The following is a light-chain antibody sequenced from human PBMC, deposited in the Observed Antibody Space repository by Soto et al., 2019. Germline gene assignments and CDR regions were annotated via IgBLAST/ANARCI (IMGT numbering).Light chain of an antibody. J-gene: IGLJ7*01. CDR2: DDS. CDR1: DIGSKS. CDR3: QVWDDTNDPHAE. Sequence: SYELTQAPSVSVAPGQTARISCGGDDIGSKSVHWYQQKPGQPPILVVYDDSDRPSGIPERFSGSNSGSTATLTISRVEAGDEADFYCQVWDDTNDPHAEFGGGTQLTVL. V-gene: IGLV3-21*02.